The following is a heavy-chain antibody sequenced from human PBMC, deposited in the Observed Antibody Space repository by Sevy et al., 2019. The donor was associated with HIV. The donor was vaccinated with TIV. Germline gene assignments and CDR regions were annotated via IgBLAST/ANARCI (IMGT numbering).Heavy chain of an antibody. CDR2: IYYSGST. J-gene: IGHJ4*02. CDR1: GGSISTYY. CDR3: AFLRHDVVFVY. V-gene: IGHV4-59*13. Sequence: SETLSLTCTVSGGSISTYYWSWIRQPPGKGLEWIGSIYYSGSTNYNPSLKSRVTISVDTSKNQFSLNLSSVTAADTAVYYCAFLRHDVVFVYWGQGTLVTASS. D-gene: IGHD3-10*02.